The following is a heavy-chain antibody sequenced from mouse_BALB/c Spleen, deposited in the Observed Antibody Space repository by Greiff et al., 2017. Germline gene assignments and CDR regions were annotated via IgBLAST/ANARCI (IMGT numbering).Heavy chain of an antibody. CDR1: GFNIKDTY. D-gene: IGHD1-1*01. CDR3: ATYYGSSSYYFDY. V-gene: IGHV14-3*02. CDR2: IDPANGNT. Sequence: EVQLVESGAELVKPGASVKLSCTASGFNIKDTYMHWVKQRPEQGLEWIGRIDPANGNTKYDPKFQGKATITADTSSNTAYLQLSSLTSEDTAVYYCATYYGSSSYYFDYWGQGTTLTVSS. J-gene: IGHJ2*01.